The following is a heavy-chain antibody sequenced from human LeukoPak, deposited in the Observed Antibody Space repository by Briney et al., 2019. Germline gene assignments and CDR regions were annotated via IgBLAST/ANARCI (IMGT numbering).Heavy chain of an antibody. Sequence: GGSLRLSCAASGFTFSSYAMSWVRQAPGKGLEWVSAISGSRGSTYYADSVKGRFTISRDNSKNTLYLQVNSLRAEDTAVYYCAKDSFLYCSSTSCYTPDYWGQGTLVTVSS. D-gene: IGHD2-2*02. CDR1: GFTFSSYA. CDR3: AKDSFLYCSSTSCYTPDY. V-gene: IGHV3-23*01. J-gene: IGHJ4*02. CDR2: ISGSRGST.